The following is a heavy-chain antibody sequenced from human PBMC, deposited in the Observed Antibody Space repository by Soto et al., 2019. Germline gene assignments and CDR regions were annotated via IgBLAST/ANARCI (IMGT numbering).Heavy chain of an antibody. Sequence: GGSLRLSCAASGFTFSSYGMHWVRQAPGKGLEWVAVIWYDGSNKYYADSVKGRFTISRDNSKNTLYLQMNSLRAEDTAVYYCARDPSYGSGSYYSYWGQGTLVTVSS. CDR1: GFTFSSYG. J-gene: IGHJ4*02. CDR2: IWYDGSNK. D-gene: IGHD3-10*01. CDR3: ARDPSYGSGSYYSY. V-gene: IGHV3-33*01.